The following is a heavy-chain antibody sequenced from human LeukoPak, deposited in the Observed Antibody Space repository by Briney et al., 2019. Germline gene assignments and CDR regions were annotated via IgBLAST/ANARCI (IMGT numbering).Heavy chain of an antibody. D-gene: IGHD6-19*01. Sequence: GGSLRLSWAASGFTFSIYAMHWVRQAPGKGLEWVALISYDESNKYYADSVKGPFTISRDNSRNTLYLQMNSLRAEDTAVYYCAKVKQWLGPFDYWGQGTLVTVSS. CDR2: ISYDESNK. J-gene: IGHJ4*02. V-gene: IGHV3-30*04. CDR1: GFTFSIYA. CDR3: AKVKQWLGPFDY.